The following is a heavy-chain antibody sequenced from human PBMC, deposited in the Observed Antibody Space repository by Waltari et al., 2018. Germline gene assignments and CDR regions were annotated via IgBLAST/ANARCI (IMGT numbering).Heavy chain of an antibody. CDR3: VHPADYYDSSNYGVY. V-gene: IGHV2-5*01. Sequence: QITLKESGPTLVKPTQTLTLTCTFSGFALTSSGVGVGWIRQPPGKALEWLAFIYWNDNKLYSPSLKSRLTITKDTSRNQVVLTMTNMRPVDTATYYCVHPADYYDSSNYGVYWGQGTLVTVSS. CDR1: GFALTSSGVG. J-gene: IGHJ4*02. D-gene: IGHD3-22*01. CDR2: IYWNDNK.